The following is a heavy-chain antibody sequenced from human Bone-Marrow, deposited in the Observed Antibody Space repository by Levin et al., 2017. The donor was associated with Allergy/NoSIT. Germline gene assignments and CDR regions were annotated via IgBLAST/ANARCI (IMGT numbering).Heavy chain of an antibody. V-gene: IGHV3-9*01. CDR1: GFSFDDYA. D-gene: IGHD2-21*01. CDR3: ARDMGGGGDYLYYGMDV. Sequence: SLKISCAASGFSFDDYAMNWVRQAPGKGLEWVSGISWNSGTIGYADSVKGRFTISRDNARNSVYLQMNGLRIEDTAVYYCARDMGGGGDYLYYGMDVWGQGTTVIVSS. J-gene: IGHJ6*02. CDR2: ISWNSGTI.